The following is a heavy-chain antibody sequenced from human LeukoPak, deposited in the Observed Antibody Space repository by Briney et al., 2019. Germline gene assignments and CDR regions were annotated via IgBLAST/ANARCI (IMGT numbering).Heavy chain of an antibody. CDR3: VRGQPYAPFDS. V-gene: IGHV3-74*01. CDR1: GFIFSSYW. Sequence: GGSLRLSCAVSGFIFSSYWMHWVRQAPGKGLVAVSRINNDGSSTSYVDSVKGRFTISRDNAKNTLYLQMNSLRAEDTAVYFCVRGQPYAPFDSWGQGTLVTVSS. CDR2: INNDGSST. D-gene: IGHD2-2*01. J-gene: IGHJ4*02.